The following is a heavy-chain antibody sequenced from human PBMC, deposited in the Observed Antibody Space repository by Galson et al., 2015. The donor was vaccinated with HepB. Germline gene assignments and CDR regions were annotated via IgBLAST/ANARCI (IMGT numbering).Heavy chain of an antibody. Sequence: SLRLSCAASGFTFSSYAMNWVRQVPGKGLEWVSVISGGGDSPYYADSVRGRFTISRDNSKNTLDLQLNSLRAEDTAVYYCAKQRGTSWFFDYWGLGTLVTVSS. D-gene: IGHD3-10*01. J-gene: IGHJ4*02. CDR1: GFTFSSYA. CDR2: ISGGGDSP. CDR3: AKQRGTSWFFDY. V-gene: IGHV3-23*01.